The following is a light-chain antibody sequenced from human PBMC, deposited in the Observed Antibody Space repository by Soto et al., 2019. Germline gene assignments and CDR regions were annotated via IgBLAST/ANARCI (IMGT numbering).Light chain of an antibody. CDR2: AAS. V-gene: IGKV1-39*01. CDR1: QSISNC. Sequence: DIQMTQSPSSLSASVGDRVTITCRASQSISNCLNWFQHKPGKAPKLLIYAASSLQSGVPSRFSGSGSGTDFTLTISSLQPDDFATYYCQQYNSFTWTFGQGTKVDIK. CDR3: QQYNSFTWT. J-gene: IGKJ1*01.